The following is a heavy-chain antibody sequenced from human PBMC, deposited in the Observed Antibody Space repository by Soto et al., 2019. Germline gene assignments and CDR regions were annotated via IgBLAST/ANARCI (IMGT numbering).Heavy chain of an antibody. CDR3: ARDVI. V-gene: IGHV3-7*05. CDR2: IKEDGSEK. CDR1: GFTFSNFW. Sequence: EVQLVESGGGLVQPGGSLRLSCAASGFTFSNFWMSWVSQAPGKGLEWVAAIKEDGSEKNYVDSVRGRFTISRDNAKNSLYLQMNSLRADETAVYFCARDVIWGQGSLVSVSS. J-gene: IGHJ4*02.